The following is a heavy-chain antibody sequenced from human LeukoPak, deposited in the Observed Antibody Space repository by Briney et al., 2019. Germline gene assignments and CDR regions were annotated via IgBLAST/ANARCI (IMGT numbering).Heavy chain of an antibody. V-gene: IGHV4-34*01. J-gene: IGHJ4*02. Sequence: SETLSLTCAVYGGSFSGYYWSWIRQPPGKGPEWIGEINHSGSTNYNPSLKSRVTISVDTSKNQFSLKLSSVTAADTAVYYCASLTMIVAPWGQGTLVTVSS. CDR3: ASLTMIVAP. CDR1: GGSFSGYY. D-gene: IGHD3-22*01. CDR2: INHSGST.